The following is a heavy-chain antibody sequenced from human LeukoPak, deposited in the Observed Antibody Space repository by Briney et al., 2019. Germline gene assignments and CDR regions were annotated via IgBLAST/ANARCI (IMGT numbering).Heavy chain of an antibody. J-gene: IGHJ4*02. Sequence: PGGSLRLSCAASGFTFSRYEMNWVRRAPGKGMEWLSYISGSGRTIFYGDSVKGRFTISRDNAKNSLYLQINSLRADDTAVYYCARVALDSSGDNYGQGAFDYWGQGTLVTVSS. CDR1: GFTFSRYE. CDR3: ARVALDSSGDNYGQGAFDY. CDR2: ISGSGRTI. V-gene: IGHV3-48*03. D-gene: IGHD3-22*01.